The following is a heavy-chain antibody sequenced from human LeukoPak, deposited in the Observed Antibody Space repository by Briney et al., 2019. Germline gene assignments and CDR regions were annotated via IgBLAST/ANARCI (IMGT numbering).Heavy chain of an antibody. CDR2: ISSSGSYI. J-gene: IGHJ3*02. V-gene: IGHV3-21*01. CDR3: ARDSQDAFDI. Sequence: PGGSLRLSCAASGFTFSSYSMNWVRQAPGKGLEWVSSISSSGSYIYYADSVKGRFTISRDNAKNSLYLQMNSLRAEDTAVYYCARDSQDAFDIWGQGTMVTVSS. CDR1: GFTFSSYS.